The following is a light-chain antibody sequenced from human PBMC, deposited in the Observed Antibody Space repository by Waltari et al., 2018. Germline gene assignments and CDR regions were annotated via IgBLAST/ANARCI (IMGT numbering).Light chain of an antibody. CDR3: SSYTSSSTLGV. V-gene: IGLV2-14*01. J-gene: IGLJ3*02. CDR2: EVS. CDR1: SSDVGGYNY. Sequence: QSALTQPASVSGSPGQSITISCTGTSSDVGGYNYVSWYQQHPGKAPKLMLYEVSTRPSGVSNRFAGSKSGNTASLTISGLQAEDEADYYCSSYTSSSTLGVFGGGTKLTVL.